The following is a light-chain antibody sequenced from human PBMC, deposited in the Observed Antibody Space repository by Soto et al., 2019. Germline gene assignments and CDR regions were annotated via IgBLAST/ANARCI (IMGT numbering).Light chain of an antibody. J-gene: IGKJ3*01. CDR1: QSINRH. Sequence: EIVLTQSPATLSLSPGERATLSCRASQSINRHLAWYRQKPGQAPRLLIYDASNRATGIPARFSGSGSGTDFTLTISSLEPEDFAVYYCQHYYGSPPFTFGPGTRVDIK. CDR3: QHYYGSPPFT. V-gene: IGKV3-11*01. CDR2: DAS.